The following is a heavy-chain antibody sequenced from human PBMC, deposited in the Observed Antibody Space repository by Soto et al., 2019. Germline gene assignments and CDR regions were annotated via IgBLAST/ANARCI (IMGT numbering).Heavy chain of an antibody. CDR3: ASCSSTSCYHFDY. Sequence: SVKVSCKASGGTFSSYTISWVRQAPGQGLEWMGRIIPILGIANYAQKFQGRVTITADKSTSTAYMELSSLRSEDTAVYYCASCSSTSCYHFDYWGQGTLVTVSS. CDR2: IIPILGIA. J-gene: IGHJ4*02. CDR1: GGTFSSYT. V-gene: IGHV1-69*02. D-gene: IGHD2-2*01.